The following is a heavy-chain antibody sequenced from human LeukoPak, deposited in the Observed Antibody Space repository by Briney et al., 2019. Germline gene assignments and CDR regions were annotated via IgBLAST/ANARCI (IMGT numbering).Heavy chain of an antibody. D-gene: IGHD2-15*01. Sequence: SETLSLTCTVSGGSISSYYWSWIRQPAGKGLEWIGRIYTGGSTNYNPSLKSRVTMSVDTSKNQFSLKLSSVTAADTAVYYCARDECSGGSCYFDYWGQGTLVTVSS. J-gene: IGHJ4*02. CDR3: ARDECSGGSCYFDY. CDR1: GGSISSYY. V-gene: IGHV4-4*07. CDR2: IYTGGST.